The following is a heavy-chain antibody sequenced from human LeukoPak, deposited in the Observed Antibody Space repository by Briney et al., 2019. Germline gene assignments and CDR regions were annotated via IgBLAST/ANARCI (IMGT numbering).Heavy chain of an antibody. Sequence: GGSLTLSCAAYGFTFNSYAMYWVRQAPGKGLEWVSGIFGSGGSAHYADSVKGRFTISRDNSKNAVYLQMSSLRAEDTAVYYCAKTTTGYSSGRYPGWPTDYWGQGSLVTVSS. V-gene: IGHV3-23*01. CDR2: IFGSGGSA. D-gene: IGHD6-19*01. J-gene: IGHJ4*02. CDR1: GFTFNSYA. CDR3: AKTTTGYSSGRYPGWPTDY.